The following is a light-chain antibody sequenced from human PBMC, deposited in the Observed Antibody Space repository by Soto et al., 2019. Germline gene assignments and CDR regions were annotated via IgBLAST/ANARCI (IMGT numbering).Light chain of an antibody. V-gene: IGLV2-8*01. J-gene: IGLJ2*01. CDR1: SSDVGGYTY. Sequence: QSALTQPPSASGSPGQSVTISCTGTSSDVGGYTYVSWYQQHPGKAPKLLIHDVTERPSGVPDRFSGSRSDRTASLTVSGLQAEDEADYYCSSYAGNDIVLFGGGTKLTVL. CDR3: SSYAGNDIVL. CDR2: DVT.